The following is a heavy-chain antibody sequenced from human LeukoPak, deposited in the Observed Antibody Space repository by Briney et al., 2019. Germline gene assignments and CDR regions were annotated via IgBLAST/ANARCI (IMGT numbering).Heavy chain of an antibody. D-gene: IGHD3-9*01. Sequence: PGGSLRLSCAASGFTFSSYGMHWVRQAPGKGLEWVAFIRYDGSNKYYADSVKGRFTISRDNSKNTLYLQMNSLRAEDTAVHYCAKAVLRYFDWLLWYFDYWGQGTLVTVSS. CDR2: IRYDGSNK. V-gene: IGHV3-30*02. J-gene: IGHJ4*02. CDR3: AKAVLRYFDWLLWYFDY. CDR1: GFTFSSYG.